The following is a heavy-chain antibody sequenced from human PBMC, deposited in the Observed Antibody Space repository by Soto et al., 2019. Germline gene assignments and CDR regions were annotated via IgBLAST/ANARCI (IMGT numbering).Heavy chain of an antibody. J-gene: IGHJ3*02. D-gene: IGHD3-10*01. V-gene: IGHV1-3*01. CDR1: GYTFTSYA. Sequence: QVQLVQSGAEVKKPGASVKVSCKASGYTFTSYAMHWVRQAPGQRLEWMGWINAGNGNTKYSQKFQGRVTITRDTSASTGYMELRSLRSEDTAVYYCARGASMVRGVILDAFDIWGQGTMVTVSS. CDR2: INAGNGNT. CDR3: ARGASMVRGVILDAFDI.